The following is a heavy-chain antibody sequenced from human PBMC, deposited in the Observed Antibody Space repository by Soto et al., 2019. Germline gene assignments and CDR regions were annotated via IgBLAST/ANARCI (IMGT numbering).Heavy chain of an antibody. CDR2: VYYSGST. CDR3: ARDPYRYNWNDDVEYNFDYHGMDV. J-gene: IGHJ6*02. CDR1: GGSVNSRTYY. V-gene: IGHV4-61*01. D-gene: IGHD1-20*01. Sequence: PSQTLSLTCCVSGGSVNSRTYYWRWFRQPPGKGLEGIGYVYYSGSTNYNPSLKRRVAISLDRSKNQFSLNLNSVTAADTAIYYCARDPYRYNWNDDVEYNFDYHGMDVWGQGTTVTVSS.